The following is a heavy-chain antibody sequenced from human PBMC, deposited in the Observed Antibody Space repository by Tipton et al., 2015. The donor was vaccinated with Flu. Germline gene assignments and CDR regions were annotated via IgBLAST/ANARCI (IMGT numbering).Heavy chain of an antibody. CDR3: ARDKMMTFGGVIHWYFDL. Sequence: TLSLTCTVSGGSISSGGYYWSWIRQHPGKGLEWIGYIYNSGSSYYNPSLKTRVTISEDTSKNQFSLKLSSVIAADTAVYYCARDKMMTFGGVIHWYFDLWGRGTLVTVSS. CDR2: IYNSGSS. J-gene: IGHJ2*01. V-gene: IGHV4-31*03. CDR1: GGSISSGGYY. D-gene: IGHD3-16*01.